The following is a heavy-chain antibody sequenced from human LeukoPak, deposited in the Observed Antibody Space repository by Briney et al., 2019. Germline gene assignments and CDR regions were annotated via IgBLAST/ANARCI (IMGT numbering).Heavy chain of an antibody. CDR3: AKKRSGGSCYED. J-gene: IGHJ4*02. Sequence: GGSLRLSCAASGFTFSSYAMSWVRQAPGKGLEWVSGISGSGGTTYFADSVKGRVTISRDNSKNTLYLQMNSLRAEDTAVYYCAKKRSGGSCYEDWGQRTLVTVSS. V-gene: IGHV3-23*01. CDR1: GFTFSSYA. D-gene: IGHD2-15*01. CDR2: ISGSGGTT.